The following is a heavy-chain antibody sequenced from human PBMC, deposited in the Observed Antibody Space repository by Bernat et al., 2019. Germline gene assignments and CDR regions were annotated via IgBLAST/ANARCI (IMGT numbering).Heavy chain of an antibody. CDR3: ARHTTGINDY. D-gene: IGHD2-8*01. J-gene: IGHJ4*02. CDR2: IYSGDSEI. Sequence: EVQLVQSGAEGKKPGESLKISCKGSGYSCTNYWIAWLRQMPGKGLEGMGVIYSGDSEIRYSPSFHGQVTISADTSLSTAYLPWSSLRASDTAMYYCARHTTGINDYWGQGTLVTVSS. CDR1: GYSCTNYW. V-gene: IGHV5-51*01.